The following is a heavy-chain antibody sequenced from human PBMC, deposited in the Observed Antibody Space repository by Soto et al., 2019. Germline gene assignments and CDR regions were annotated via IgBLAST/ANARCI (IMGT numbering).Heavy chain of an antibody. D-gene: IGHD1-26*01. CDR3: ASDFAWAFDY. CDR1: GFTFSSYS. V-gene: IGHV3-48*02. Sequence: EVQLVESGGGLVQPGGSLRLSCVASGFTFSSYSMNWVRRAPGKGLEWVSYISTNSRSIHYADSVKGRFTISRDNAKNSLYLQMNSLRDEDTAVYYCASDFAWAFDYWGQGTLLTVSP. J-gene: IGHJ4*02. CDR2: ISTNSRSI.